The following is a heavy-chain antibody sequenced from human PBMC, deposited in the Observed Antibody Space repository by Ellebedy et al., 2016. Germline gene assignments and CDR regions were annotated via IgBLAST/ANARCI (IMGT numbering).Heavy chain of an antibody. CDR1: GFTFSGYA. Sequence: GGSLRLSCAASGFTFSGYAMHWVRQAPGMGLEWVAVISYDGSNKYYADSVKGRFTISRDNSKNTLYLQMNSLRAEDTAVYYCARGLGYSSSWHYLDYWGQGTLVTVSS. V-gene: IGHV3-30-3*01. CDR2: ISYDGSNK. J-gene: IGHJ4*02. CDR3: ARGLGYSSSWHYLDY. D-gene: IGHD6-13*01.